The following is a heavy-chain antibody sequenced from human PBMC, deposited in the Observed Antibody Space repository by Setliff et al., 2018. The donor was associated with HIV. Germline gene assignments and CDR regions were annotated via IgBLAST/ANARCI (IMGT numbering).Heavy chain of an antibody. CDR3: ARRTFGSGRIDP. J-gene: IGHJ5*02. V-gene: IGHV4-61*09. D-gene: IGHD3-16*01. Sequence: TLSLTCSVSSDSISSGSYYWSWIRLPAGKGLEWIGQIHTSGSTNYNPSLKSRLTISIDTSKNQFSLKLNSVTATDTAVYYCARRTFGSGRIDPWGQETLVTVSS. CDR1: SDSISSGSYY. CDR2: IHTSGST.